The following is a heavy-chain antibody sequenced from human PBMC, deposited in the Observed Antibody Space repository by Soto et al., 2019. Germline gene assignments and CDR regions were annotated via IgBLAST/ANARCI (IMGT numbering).Heavy chain of an antibody. Sequence: QITLKESGPTLVKPTQTLTLTCTFSGFSLSTSGVGVGWIRQPPGKALEWLALIYWDDDKRYTPSLKSRLTITKDTSKHQVVLTTTNMDPVDTATYYCAHCLLSGSYDYWGQGTLVTVSS. D-gene: IGHD3-10*01. J-gene: IGHJ4*02. CDR1: GFSLSTSGVG. V-gene: IGHV2-5*02. CDR3: AHCLLSGSYDY. CDR2: IYWDDDK.